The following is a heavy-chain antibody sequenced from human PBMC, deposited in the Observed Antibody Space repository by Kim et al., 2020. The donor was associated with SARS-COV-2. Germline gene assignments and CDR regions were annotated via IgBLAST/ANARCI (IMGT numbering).Heavy chain of an antibody. D-gene: IGHD3-3*02. V-gene: IGHV4-39*02. J-gene: IGHJ4*02. CDR1: GGSISSSDYH. CDR3: ARELRSSMWV. CDR2: IYYTGTT. Sequence: SETLSLTCTVSGGSISSSDYHWGWIRQAPGKGLEWIGSIYYTGTTYYKPSLKSRVTISIDTSKNQFSLKLSSVTAADTAVYYCARELRSSMWVWGQGT.